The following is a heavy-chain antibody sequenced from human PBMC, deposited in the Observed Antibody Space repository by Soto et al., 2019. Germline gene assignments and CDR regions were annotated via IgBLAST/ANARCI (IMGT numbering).Heavy chain of an antibody. CDR2: VNHRGSA. D-gene: IGHD2-21*01. Sequence: KTSETLSLTCAVSGGPFSGVYWSWIRQPPGKGLEWIGGVNHRGSANYNPSLESRVTMSVDTSKNQFSLKLTSVTAADSAVYYCARDAFCGSGTCRVGHWFDPWGQGTLVTVS. CDR1: GGPFSGVY. CDR3: ARDAFCGSGTCRVGHWFDP. J-gene: IGHJ5*02. V-gene: IGHV4-34*01.